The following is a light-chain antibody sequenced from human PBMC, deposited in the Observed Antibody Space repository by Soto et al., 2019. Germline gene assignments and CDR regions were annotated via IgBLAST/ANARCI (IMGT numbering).Light chain of an antibody. Sequence: EIVLTQSPGTLSLSPGERATLSCRASQSVSSSYLAWYQQKPGQAPRLLIYGASSRATGIPDRFSGSGSGTDFILTISRLEPEDFAVYYCQQYDRSVTFGPGTKVDIK. CDR2: GAS. V-gene: IGKV3-20*01. CDR1: QSVSSSY. CDR3: QQYDRSVT. J-gene: IGKJ3*01.